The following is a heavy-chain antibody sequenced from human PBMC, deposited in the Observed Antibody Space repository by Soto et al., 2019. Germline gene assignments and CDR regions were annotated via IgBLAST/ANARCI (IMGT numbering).Heavy chain of an antibody. Sequence: PSETLSLTCTVSGGSISSGGYYWSWIRQHPGKGLEWIGYIYYSGSTYYNPSLKSRVTISVDASKNQFSLKLSSVTAADTAVYYCARLTPSKDYGDYYDYWGQGTLVTVSS. V-gene: IGHV4-31*03. J-gene: IGHJ4*02. CDR3: ARLTPSKDYGDYYDY. CDR2: IYYSGST. D-gene: IGHD4-17*01. CDR1: GGSISSGGYY.